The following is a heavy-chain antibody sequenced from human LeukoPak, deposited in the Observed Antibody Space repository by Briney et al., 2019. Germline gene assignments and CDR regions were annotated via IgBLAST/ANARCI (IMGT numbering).Heavy chain of an antibody. V-gene: IGHV3-23*01. CDR3: AKDTLALGYSSGWYRDAFDI. Sequence: GGSLRLSCAASGFTFSSYAMSWARQAPGKGLEWVSAISGSGGSTYYADSVKGRFTISRDNSKNTLYLQMNSLRAEDTAVYYCAKDTLALGYSSGWYRDAFDIWGQGTMVTVSS. D-gene: IGHD6-19*01. J-gene: IGHJ3*02. CDR1: GFTFSSYA. CDR2: ISGSGGST.